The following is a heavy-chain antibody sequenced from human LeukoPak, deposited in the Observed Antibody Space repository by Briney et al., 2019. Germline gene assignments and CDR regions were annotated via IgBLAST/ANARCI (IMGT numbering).Heavy chain of an antibody. Sequence: GGSLRLSCAASGFTFSSYSMNWVRQAPGKGLEWVSSISGSSSYIYYADSVKGRFTISRDNAKNSLYLQMNSLRAEDTAVYYCARDTESPGIAVAGTHYWGQGTLVTASS. CDR2: ISGSSSYI. CDR1: GFTFSSYS. CDR3: ARDTESPGIAVAGTHY. D-gene: IGHD6-19*01. J-gene: IGHJ4*02. V-gene: IGHV3-21*01.